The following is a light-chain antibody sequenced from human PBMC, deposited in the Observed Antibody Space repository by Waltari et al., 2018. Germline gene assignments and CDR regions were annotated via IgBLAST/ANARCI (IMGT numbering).Light chain of an antibody. V-gene: IGLV1-51*02. Sequence: QSVLTQPPSVSAAPGQKVTIFCFGSSSNIGKNYVSWFQHVPGTAPKLLIYENNKRPSGIPDRFSGSKSGTSGTLGITGLQTGDGADYYCGTWDDGLSAWIFGGGTKVTVL. J-gene: IGLJ2*01. CDR2: ENN. CDR3: GTWDDGLSAWI. CDR1: SSNIGKNY.